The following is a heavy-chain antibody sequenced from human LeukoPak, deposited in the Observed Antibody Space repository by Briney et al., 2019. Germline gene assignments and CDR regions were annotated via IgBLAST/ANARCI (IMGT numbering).Heavy chain of an antibody. CDR3: ARTTSGSYYSRFDF. V-gene: IGHV3-7*01. J-gene: IGHJ4*02. CDR1: GFTFNTYW. Sequence: GESLRLSCAASGFTFNTYWMTWVRQAPGKGLEWVANINKDRSEKNYVASVKGRFIISRENARNSLYLQMSSLRADATAIYYCARTTSGSYYSRFDFWGQGTLVTVSS. CDR2: INKDRSEK. D-gene: IGHD1-26*01.